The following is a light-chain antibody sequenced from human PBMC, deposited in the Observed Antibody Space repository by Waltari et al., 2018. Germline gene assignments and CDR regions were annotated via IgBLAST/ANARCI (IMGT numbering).Light chain of an antibody. Sequence: EIVLTQSPVTLSLSPGARATLSCRASHSVREYLAWYQQRPGQAPRLLNYDASNRATGVPARFSGTGYETVFTLTINNLDPEDVAVYYCQQRISWPLTFGGGSKVEIK. V-gene: IGKV3-11*01. CDR1: HSVREY. CDR2: DAS. J-gene: IGKJ4*01. CDR3: QQRISWPLT.